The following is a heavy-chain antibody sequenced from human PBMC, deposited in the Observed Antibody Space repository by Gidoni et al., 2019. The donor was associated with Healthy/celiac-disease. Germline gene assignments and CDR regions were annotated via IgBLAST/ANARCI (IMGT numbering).Heavy chain of an antibody. D-gene: IGHD4-4*01. V-gene: IGHV4-39*01. CDR3: ASQYSNPRGYYYGMDV. CDR1: GGSISSSSCY. J-gene: IGHJ6*02. Sequence: QLQLQESGPGLVKPSETLSPTCTVSGGSISSSSCYWGWIRQPPGKGLEWIGSIYYSGSTYYNPSLKSRVTISVDTSKNQFSLKLSSVTAADTAVYYCASQYSNPRGYYYGMDVWGQGTTVTVSS. CDR2: IYYSGST.